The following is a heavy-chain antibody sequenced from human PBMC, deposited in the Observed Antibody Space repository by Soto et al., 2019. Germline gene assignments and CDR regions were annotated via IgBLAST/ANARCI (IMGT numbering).Heavy chain of an antibody. Sequence: ESGGGVVQPGRSLRLSCAASGFTFSSYGMHWVRQAPGKGLEWVAGIWYDGSNKYYADSVKGRFTISRDNSKNTLYLQMNSLRAEDTAVYYCARDYYGDYESAFEIWGQGTMVTVSS. CDR2: IWYDGSNK. D-gene: IGHD4-17*01. CDR3: ARDYYGDYESAFEI. J-gene: IGHJ3*02. V-gene: IGHV3-33*01. CDR1: GFTFSSYG.